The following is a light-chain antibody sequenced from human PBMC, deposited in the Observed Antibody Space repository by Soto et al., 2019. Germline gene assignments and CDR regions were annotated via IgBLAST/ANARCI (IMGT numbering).Light chain of an antibody. V-gene: IGLV1-40*01. J-gene: IGLJ2*01. CDR2: GNS. Sequence: QSVLTQPPSGSGAPGQRVTISCTGSSSNIGAGYDVHGYQQLPGTAPKLLISGNSNRPSGVPDRFSGSKSGTSASLAITGLQAEDEADYYCQSYDSSVSKVVFGGGTKLTVL. CDR1: SSNIGAGYD. CDR3: QSYDSSVSKVV.